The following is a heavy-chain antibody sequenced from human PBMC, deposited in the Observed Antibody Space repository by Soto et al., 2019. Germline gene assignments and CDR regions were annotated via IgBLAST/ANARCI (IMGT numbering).Heavy chain of an antibody. J-gene: IGHJ5*02. CDR2: ISWNSGSI. Sequence: DVQLVESGGGLVQPGRSLRLSCAASGFTFDDYAMHWVRQAPGKGLEWVSGISWNSGSIGYADSVKGRFTISRDNAKNSLYLQMNSLRAEDTALYYCAKDRYYDFWSGHNPTRWFDPWGQGTLVTVSS. V-gene: IGHV3-9*01. CDR1: GFTFDDYA. D-gene: IGHD3-3*01. CDR3: AKDRYYDFWSGHNPTRWFDP.